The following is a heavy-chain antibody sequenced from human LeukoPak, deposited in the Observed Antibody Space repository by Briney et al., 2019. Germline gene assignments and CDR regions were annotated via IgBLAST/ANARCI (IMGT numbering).Heavy chain of an antibody. CDR3: ALVVVASHSAFDY. V-gene: IGHV3-30*02. CDR2: IRYDGSNK. CDR1: GFTFSSYG. J-gene: IGHJ4*02. Sequence: GGSLRLSCAASGFTFSSYGMHWVRQAPGKGLEWVAFIRYDGSNKYYADSVKGRFTISRDNSKNTLYLQMNSLRAEDTAVYYCALVVVASHSAFDYWGQGTLVTVSS. D-gene: IGHD2-2*01.